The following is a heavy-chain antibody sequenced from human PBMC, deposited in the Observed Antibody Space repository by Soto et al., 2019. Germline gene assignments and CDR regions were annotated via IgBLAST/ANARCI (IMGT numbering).Heavy chain of an antibody. Sequence: EVQLVETGGGLVKPGGSLRLSCAASDFTITNAWMNWVRPAPGKGLEWVGRIKTKSEGEATDYAAPLKGRFTISRDDSKNTLFLQMNSLKTEDTAVYYCTTGSVEGVWGRGATVTVSS. V-gene: IGHV3-15*07. J-gene: IGHJ6*02. D-gene: IGHD2-15*01. CDR1: DFTITNAW. CDR2: IKTKSEGEAT. CDR3: TTGSVEGV.